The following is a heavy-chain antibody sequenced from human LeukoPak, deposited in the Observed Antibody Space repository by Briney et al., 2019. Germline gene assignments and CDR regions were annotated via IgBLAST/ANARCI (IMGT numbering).Heavy chain of an antibody. V-gene: IGHV3-30*02. J-gene: IGHJ4*02. Sequence: GGSLRLSCAASGLTFSSYGMHWVRQAPGKGLEWVAVICYEGSNKYYADSVKGRLTISRDNSKNTLYLQMRSLITEDTAVYYCVKGRSSKISAAWDYWGQGTLVTVSS. CDR1: GLTFSSYG. D-gene: IGHD6-13*01. CDR3: VKGRSSKISAAWDY. CDR2: ICYEGSNK.